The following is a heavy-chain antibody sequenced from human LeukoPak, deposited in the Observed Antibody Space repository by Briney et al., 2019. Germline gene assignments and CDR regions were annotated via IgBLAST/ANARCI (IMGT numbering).Heavy chain of an antibody. CDR1: GGSISSSNW. V-gene: IGHV4-4*02. J-gene: IGHJ4*02. CDR2: IYHSGST. Sequence: PSGTLSLTCAVSGGSISSSNWWSWVRQPPGKGLEWIGEIYHSGSTNYNPSLKSRVTISVDKSKNQFSLKLTSVTAADTAVYYCARVYRDDFWSGYSTHFDYWGQGTLVTVSS. CDR3: ARVYRDDFWSGYSTHFDY. D-gene: IGHD3-3*01.